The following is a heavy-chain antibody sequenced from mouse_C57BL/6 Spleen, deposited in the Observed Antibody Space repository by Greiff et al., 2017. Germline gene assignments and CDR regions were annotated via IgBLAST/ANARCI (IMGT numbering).Heavy chain of an antibody. Sequence: QVQLKQPGAELVRPGSSVKLSCKASGYTFTSYWMHWVKQRPIQGLEWIGNIDPSDSETHYNQKFKDKATLTVDKSSSTAYMQLSSLTSEDSAVYYCARMGGYGYYFDYWGQGTTLTVSS. J-gene: IGHJ2*01. D-gene: IGHD1-2*01. V-gene: IGHV1-52*01. CDR2: IDPSDSET. CDR1: GYTFTSYW. CDR3: ARMGGYGYYFDY.